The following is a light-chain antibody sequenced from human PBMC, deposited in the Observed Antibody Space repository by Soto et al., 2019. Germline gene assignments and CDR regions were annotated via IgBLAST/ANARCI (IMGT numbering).Light chain of an antibody. J-gene: IGKJ1*01. V-gene: IGKV1-5*03. CDR3: QQYNSYPRT. CDR1: ESISGW. Sequence: DIQMTQSPSTLSASVGDRVTITCRASESISGWLAWYQQKPGKAPKLVIFKASTLESGVPSRFSGSGSGTEFTLSISSRQPDDLAIYYCQQYNSYPRTFGQGTKVEIK. CDR2: KAS.